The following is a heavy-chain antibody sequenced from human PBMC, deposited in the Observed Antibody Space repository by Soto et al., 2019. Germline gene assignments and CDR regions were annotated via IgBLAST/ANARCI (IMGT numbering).Heavy chain of an antibody. D-gene: IGHD2-2*01. CDR3: ARPPAAMEFWFDP. Sequence: PSETLSLTCTVSGGSISSSSYYWGWIRQPPGKGLEWIGSIYYSGSTYYNPSLKSRVTISVDTSKNQFSLKLSSVTAADTAVYYCARPPAAMEFWFDPWGQGTLVTVS. J-gene: IGHJ5*02. V-gene: IGHV4-39*01. CDR2: IYYSGST. CDR1: GGSISSSSYY.